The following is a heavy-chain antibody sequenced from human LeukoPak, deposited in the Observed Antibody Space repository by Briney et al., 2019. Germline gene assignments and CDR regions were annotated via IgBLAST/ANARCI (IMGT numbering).Heavy chain of an antibody. V-gene: IGHV4-39*07. CDR2: ISYSGSS. CDR3: ARDPGHFYYDGGGRQDAFDL. CDR1: GGSITSSNSY. D-gene: IGHD3-22*01. Sequence: SETLSLTCTVSGGSITSSNSYWGWIRQPPGKGLEWIGSISYSGSSHHNPSLRSRVTISVDTSKNHFSLKLRYVTAADTAVYYCARDPGHFYYDGGGRQDAFDLWGQGTMVTVSS. J-gene: IGHJ3*01.